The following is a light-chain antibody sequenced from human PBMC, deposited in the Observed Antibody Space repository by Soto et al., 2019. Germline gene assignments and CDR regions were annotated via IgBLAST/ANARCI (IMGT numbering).Light chain of an antibody. CDR1: QSISSW. Sequence: IQMTQSPSTLSATAGDRVTITCRASQSISSWLAWYQQKPGKAPKLLIYDASSLESGVPSRFSGSGSGTEFTLTISSLQPDDFATYYCQQYNSYSLWTFGQGTKVDI. J-gene: IGKJ1*01. CDR2: DAS. V-gene: IGKV1-5*01. CDR3: QQYNSYSLWT.